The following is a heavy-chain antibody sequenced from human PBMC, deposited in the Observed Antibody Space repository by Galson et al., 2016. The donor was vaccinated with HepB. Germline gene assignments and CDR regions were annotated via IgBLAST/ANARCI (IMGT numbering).Heavy chain of an antibody. J-gene: IGHJ4*02. V-gene: IGHV4-39*01. D-gene: IGHD3-3*01. Sequence: SEPLSLTCYVSGTSISEPRYHWGWVRQPPGKGLEWIGSIYYNGNPFYKSSLTSRITGSMAASNNQFPLTLSSVTAADTGVYYCGRHWDRIGYFDYWGQGALVTVSS. CDR3: GRHWDRIGYFDY. CDR2: IYYNGNP. CDR1: GTSISEPRYH.